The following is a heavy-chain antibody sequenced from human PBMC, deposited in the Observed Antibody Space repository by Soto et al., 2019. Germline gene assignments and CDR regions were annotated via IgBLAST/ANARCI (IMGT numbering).Heavy chain of an antibody. CDR3: ARDYGDYSFFFDY. CDR2: IYNNGNT. J-gene: IGHJ4*02. CDR1: GGSISGGYY. D-gene: IGHD4-17*01. Sequence: PSETLSLTCTVSGGSISGGYYWSWIRQHPGKGLEWIAYIYNNGNTYYNPSLKSRVTISVDTSKNQFSLKLNSVTAADTAVYYCARDYGDYSFFFDYWGQGALVTVSS. V-gene: IGHV4-31*03.